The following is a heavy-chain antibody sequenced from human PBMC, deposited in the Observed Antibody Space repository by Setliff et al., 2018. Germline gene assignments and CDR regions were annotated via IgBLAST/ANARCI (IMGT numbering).Heavy chain of an antibody. V-gene: IGHV4-59*12. CDR2: IYYSGST. Sequence: SETLSLTCTVSGGSISSYYWNWIRQPPGKGLEWIGYIYYSGSTNYIPSLKSRVTISVDTSKNQFSLKLSSVTAADTAVYYCARGRAGHSGHWGQGTLVTVSS. J-gene: IGHJ4*02. CDR3: ARGRAGHSGH. D-gene: IGHD6-19*01. CDR1: GGSISSYY.